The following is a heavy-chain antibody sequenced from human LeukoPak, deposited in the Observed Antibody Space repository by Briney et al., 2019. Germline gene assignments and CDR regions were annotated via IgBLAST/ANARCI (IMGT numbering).Heavy chain of an antibody. V-gene: IGHV3-21*04. CDR3: AKDSSGYYSGLNY. CDR1: GFTFSSYS. CDR2: ISSSSSYI. Sequence: GGSLRLSCAASGFTFSSYSMNWVRQAPGKGLEWVSSISSSSSYIYYADSVKGRFTISRDNSKNTLYLQMNSLRAEDTAVYYCAKDSSGYYSGLNYWGQGTLVTVSS. J-gene: IGHJ4*02. D-gene: IGHD3-22*01.